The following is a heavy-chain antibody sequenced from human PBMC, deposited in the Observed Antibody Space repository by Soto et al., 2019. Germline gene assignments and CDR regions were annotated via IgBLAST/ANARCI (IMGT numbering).Heavy chain of an antibody. Sequence: QVQLQESGPGLVKPSDTLSLTCAVSGYSISSSNWWGWIRQPPGKGLEWIGYIYYSGTTYYNPSLMSRVTMSVDTSQNQFSLKLTSVTAVDTAVYYCARREIQGPIDYWGQGTLVTVSS. V-gene: IGHV4-28*01. CDR2: IYYSGTT. CDR1: GYSISSSNW. J-gene: IGHJ4*02. CDR3: ARREIQGPIDY. D-gene: IGHD1-26*01.